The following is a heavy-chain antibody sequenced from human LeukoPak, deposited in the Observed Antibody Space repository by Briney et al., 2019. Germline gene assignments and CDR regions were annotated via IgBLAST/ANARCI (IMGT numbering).Heavy chain of an antibody. CDR3: ARGASYDFWSGYYKLDY. J-gene: IGHJ4*02. CDR2: ISYDGSNK. D-gene: IGHD3-3*01. V-gene: IGHV3-30*04. CDR1: GFTFSSYA. Sequence: QPGGSLRLSCAASGFTFSSYAMHWVRQAPGKGLEWVAVISYDGSNKYYADSVKGRFTISRDNSKSTLYLQMNSLRAEDTAVYYCARGASYDFWSGYYKLDYWGQGTLVTVSS.